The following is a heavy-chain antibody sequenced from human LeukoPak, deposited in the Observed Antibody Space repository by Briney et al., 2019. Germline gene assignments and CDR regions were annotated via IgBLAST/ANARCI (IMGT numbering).Heavy chain of an antibody. Sequence: GGSLRLSCAAFGFTFSGSAMHWVRQASGKGLEWVGRIRSKANSYATAYAASVNGRFTISGDDSKNTAYLQMNSLKTEDTAVYYCTRHNSGDVWGSYRLYPNWFDPWGQGTLVTVSS. CDR3: TRHNSGDVWGSYRLYPNWFDP. J-gene: IGHJ5*02. V-gene: IGHV3-73*01. D-gene: IGHD3-16*02. CDR2: IRSKANSYAT. CDR1: GFTFSGSA.